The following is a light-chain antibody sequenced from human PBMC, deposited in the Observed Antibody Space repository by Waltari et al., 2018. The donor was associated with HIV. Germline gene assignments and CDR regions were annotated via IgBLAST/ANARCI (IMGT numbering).Light chain of an antibody. CDR3: HQYFSDPFS. J-gene: IGKJ4*01. CDR2: GGF. CDR1: QDIGNS. Sequence: DIQMTQLPSSLSASVGDRVTISGRATQDIGNSVSWYQQRPGEVPKLLVYGGFIRQRGVACRITGSGSGTDFSLTISSLQPEDFATYFCHQYFSDPFSFGGGTKVEI. V-gene: IGKV1-NL1*01.